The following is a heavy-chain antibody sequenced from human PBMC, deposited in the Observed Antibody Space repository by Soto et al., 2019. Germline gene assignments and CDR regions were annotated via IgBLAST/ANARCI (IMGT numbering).Heavy chain of an antibody. CDR1: GCSISSGGFS. Sequence: SETLSLTCAVSGCSISSGGFSWSWIRQHPGKGLEWIGYIYHSGSTYYNPSLKSRVTISVDTSKNQFSLKLSSVTAADTAVYYCAREPSIWGQGTLVTVSS. J-gene: IGHJ4*02. CDR3: AREPSI. V-gene: IGHV4-31*11. CDR2: IYHSGST.